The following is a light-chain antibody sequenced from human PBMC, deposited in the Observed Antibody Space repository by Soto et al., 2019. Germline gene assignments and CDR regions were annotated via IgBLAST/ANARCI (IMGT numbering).Light chain of an antibody. CDR3: QQYNSYPWT. J-gene: IGKJ1*01. V-gene: IGKV1-5*03. CDR2: KAS. Sequence: IQMTQSPSTLSASVGDRVTFTCRASQTISTWLAWYQQKPGEAPKLLIYKASTIEVGVPSRFNASGSGTEFTLTINTLQPADFATYYCQQYNSYPWTFGQGTKV. CDR1: QTISTW.